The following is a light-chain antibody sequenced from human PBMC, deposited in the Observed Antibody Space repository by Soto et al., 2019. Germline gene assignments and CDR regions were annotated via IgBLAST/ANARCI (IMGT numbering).Light chain of an antibody. CDR2: DAS. CDR3: QQRVTLPWT. V-gene: IGKV3-11*01. J-gene: IGKJ1*01. CDR1: RSVGIY. Sequence: EIVLTQSPATVSLSPGERATLSCRASRSVGIYFAWYQQKPGQAPRLLIYDASNRATGVPARFSGSGSGTDFTLSITSLEPEDFAVYYCQQRVTLPWTFGQGTKLEIK.